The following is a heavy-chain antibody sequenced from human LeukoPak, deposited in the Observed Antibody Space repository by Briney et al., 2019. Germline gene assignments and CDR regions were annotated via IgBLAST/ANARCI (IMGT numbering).Heavy chain of an antibody. V-gene: IGHV3-23*01. CDR2: ISGSAYST. D-gene: IGHD3-9*01. Sequence: PGGSLSLSCAASGVIISSYAMTWVRQAPGKGLEWVSSISGSAYSTIYADSVKGRSIISRDNSKTTAFLQMNSLRAEDTAVYYCAVSVRFERVWHYFNNWGQGTQVTVSS. J-gene: IGHJ4*02. CDR1: GVIISSYA. CDR3: AVSVRFERVWHYFNN.